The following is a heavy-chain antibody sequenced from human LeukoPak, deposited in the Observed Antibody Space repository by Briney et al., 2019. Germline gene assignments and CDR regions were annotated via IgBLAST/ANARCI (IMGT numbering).Heavy chain of an antibody. CDR2: IKRDGSDR. Sequence: PGGSLRLSCAASGFIFKNFWMTWVRQAPGKGLEWVANIKRDGSDRYYVDSVKGRFTISRDNAKNSLFLQMNSLRAEDTAVYYCARDQGGSYSGGDYDALDIWGQGTMVTVSS. CDR3: ARDQGGSYSGGDYDALDI. J-gene: IGHJ3*02. D-gene: IGHD6-19*01. CDR1: GFIFKNFW. V-gene: IGHV3-7*01.